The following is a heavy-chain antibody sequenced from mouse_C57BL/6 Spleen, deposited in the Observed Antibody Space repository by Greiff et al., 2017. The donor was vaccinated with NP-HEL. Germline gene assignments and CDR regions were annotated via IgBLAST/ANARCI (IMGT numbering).Heavy chain of an antibody. D-gene: IGHD4-1*01. CDR1: GFNIKDYY. J-gene: IGHJ1*03. V-gene: IGHV14-2*01. Sequence: VQLQQSGAELVKPGASVKLSCTASGFNIKDYYMHWVKQRTEQGLEWIGRIDPEDGETKYAPKFQGKATITADTSSNTAYLQLSSLTSEDTAVYYCASWDDWYFDVWGTGTTVTVSS. CDR3: ASWDDWYFDV. CDR2: IDPEDGET.